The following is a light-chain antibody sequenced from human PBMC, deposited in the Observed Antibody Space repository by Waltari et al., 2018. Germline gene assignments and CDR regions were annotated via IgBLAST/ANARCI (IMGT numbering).Light chain of an antibody. CDR3: CTYESRYTFEIL. J-gene: IGLJ3*02. CDR2: EDN. CDR1: SLVNYTS. Sequence: QSALTQPRSVSGSPGQSVPIPCTGTSLVNYTSVSWSQQHPGTAPKLVIFEDNKRPSGVPDRFSAFKSANTASLTISGLQADDEADYYCCTYESRYTFEILFGGGTKLTVL. V-gene: IGLV2-11*01.